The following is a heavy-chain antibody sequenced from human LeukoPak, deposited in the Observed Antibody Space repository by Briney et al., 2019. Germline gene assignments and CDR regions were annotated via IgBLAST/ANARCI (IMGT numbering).Heavy chain of an antibody. V-gene: IGHV3-30*02. Sequence: GGSRGPSVAPPGFTFITYASHGFAKAQAKGRGGWAFIRYDGSNKYYADSVKGRFTISRDNSKNTLYLQMNSLRAEDTAVYYCAKIPVDTAMANVDYWGQGTLVTVSS. D-gene: IGHD5-18*01. J-gene: IGHJ4*02. CDR2: IRYDGSNK. CDR3: AKIPVDTAMANVDY. CDR1: GFTFITYA.